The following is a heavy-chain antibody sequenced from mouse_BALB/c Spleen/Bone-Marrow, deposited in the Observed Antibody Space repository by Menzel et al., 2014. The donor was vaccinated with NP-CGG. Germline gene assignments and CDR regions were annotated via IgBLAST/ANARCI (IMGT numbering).Heavy chain of an antibody. D-gene: IGHD1-1*01. J-gene: IGHJ3*01. CDR3: AFYYYGSSLFAY. V-gene: IGHV14-3*02. CDR2: IDPANGNT. CDR1: GFNIKDTY. Sequence: VQLQQPGAELVKPGASVKLSCTASGFNIKDTYMHWVKQRSEQGLEWIGRIDPANGNTKYDPKFQGKATITADTSSNTAYLQLGSLTSEDTAVYYCAFYYYGSSLFAYWGQGTLVTVSA.